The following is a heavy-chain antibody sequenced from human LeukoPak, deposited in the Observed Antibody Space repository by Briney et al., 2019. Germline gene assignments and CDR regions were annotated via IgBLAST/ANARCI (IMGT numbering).Heavy chain of an antibody. CDR3: GKSFSGYELVALDI. V-gene: IGHV3-23*01. Sequence: GGSLRLSCAASGLTFRNYAMSWVRQAPGKGLEWVSGISVNGARTYYADSVKGRFTISRDISKSTLFLQVNSLRAEDTAVYYCGKSFSGYELVALDIWGQGTMVTVSS. D-gene: IGHD3-16*01. CDR2: ISVNGART. CDR1: GLTFRNYA. J-gene: IGHJ3*02.